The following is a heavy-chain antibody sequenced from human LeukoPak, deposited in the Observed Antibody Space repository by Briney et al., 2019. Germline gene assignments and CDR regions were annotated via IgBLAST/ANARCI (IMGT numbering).Heavy chain of an antibody. D-gene: IGHD3-9*01. CDR1: GFTFDDYA. CDR2: IDWNSRST. Sequence: GGSLRLSCAASGFTFDDYAMQWVRLSPGKGLEWVSRIDWNSRSTFYADSVRGRFTISRDNAKNSLYLQMNSLRPEDTALYYCARDRRPLTGYNAQDYWGQGTLVTVSS. CDR3: ARDRRPLTGYNAQDY. V-gene: IGHV3-9*01. J-gene: IGHJ4*02.